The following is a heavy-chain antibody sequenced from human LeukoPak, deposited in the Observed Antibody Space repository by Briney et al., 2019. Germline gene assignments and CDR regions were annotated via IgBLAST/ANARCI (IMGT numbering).Heavy chain of an antibody. V-gene: IGHV3-23*01. J-gene: IGHJ4*02. D-gene: IGHD3-22*01. CDR1: GFTFSSYA. CDR3: AKSYYYDSSGYYEISGFDY. CDR2: ISGSGGST. Sequence: GGSLRLSCAASGFTFSSYAMSWVRQAPGKGLEWVSAISGSGGSTYYADSVKGRFTISRDNSKNTLYLQMNSLRAEDTAVYYCAKSYYYDSSGYYEISGFDYWGQGTLVTVSS.